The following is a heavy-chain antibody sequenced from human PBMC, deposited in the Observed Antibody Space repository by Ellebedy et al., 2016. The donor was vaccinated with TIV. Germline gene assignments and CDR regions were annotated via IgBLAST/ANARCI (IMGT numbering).Heavy chain of an antibody. Sequence: ASVKVSXXASGYTFTSYSMHWVRQAPGQGLEWMGIINPSGGSTSYAQKFQGRVTMTRDTSTSTVYMELSSLRSEDTAVYYCARDWTVTTYDAFDIWGQGTMVTVSS. J-gene: IGHJ3*02. D-gene: IGHD4-17*01. CDR2: INPSGGST. V-gene: IGHV1-46*01. CDR3: ARDWTVTTYDAFDI. CDR1: GYTFTSYS.